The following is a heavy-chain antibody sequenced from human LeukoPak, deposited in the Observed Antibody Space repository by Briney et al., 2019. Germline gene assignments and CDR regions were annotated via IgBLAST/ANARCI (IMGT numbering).Heavy chain of an antibody. Sequence: ASVKVSCKASGYTFTAYYIHWVRQAPGQGLEWMGWIDPNTGGTKYSQKFQGRVAMTRDTSITTASMQLTSLTSDDTAVYYCAREGSYRAFDIWGQGTMVTVSS. CDR2: IDPNTGGT. CDR3: AREGSYRAFDI. V-gene: IGHV1-2*02. CDR1: GYTFTAYY. J-gene: IGHJ3*02. D-gene: IGHD1-26*01.